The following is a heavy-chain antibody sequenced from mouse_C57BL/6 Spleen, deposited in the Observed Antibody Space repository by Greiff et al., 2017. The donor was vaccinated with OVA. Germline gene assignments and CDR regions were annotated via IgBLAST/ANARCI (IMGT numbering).Heavy chain of an antibody. CDR2: ITHSGET. Sequence: QVQLKQSGPGLVKPSQSLFLTCSITGFPITSGYYWIWIRQSPGKPLEWMGYITHSGETFYNPSLQSPTSITRETSKNQFFLQLNSVSTEETAMYYCAGDYDGYAWFAYWGQGTLVTVSA. D-gene: IGHD2-3*01. J-gene: IGHJ3*01. CDR3: AGDYDGYAWFAY. V-gene: IGHV12-3*01. CDR1: GFPITSGYY.